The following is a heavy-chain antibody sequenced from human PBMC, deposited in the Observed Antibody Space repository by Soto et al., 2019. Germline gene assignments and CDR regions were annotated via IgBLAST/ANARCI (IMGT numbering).Heavy chain of an antibody. V-gene: IGHV1-8*01. CDR2: MKPNSGKT. Sequence: QVQLVQSGAEVKKPGASVKVSCKASGYTFTSYDINWVRQATGQGLEWMGLMKPNSGKTGYAQKFQGRVTMTRNTSTSTAYMELSSLRSEDTAMYYCARTLYGDNVDYWGQGTLVTVSS. CDR1: GYTFTSYD. J-gene: IGHJ4*02. D-gene: IGHD4-17*01. CDR3: ARTLYGDNVDY.